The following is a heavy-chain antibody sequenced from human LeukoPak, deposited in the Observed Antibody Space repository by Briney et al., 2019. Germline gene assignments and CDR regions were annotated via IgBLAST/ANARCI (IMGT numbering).Heavy chain of an antibody. CDR3: ARDGGTPRDY. CDR1: VFTFSSYW. V-gene: IGHV3-48*02. Sequence: PGGSLRLSCAASVFTFSSYWMNWARQAPGKGLEWVSYISDSGSTKYYADSVKGRFTISRDNAKNSLYLQMNSLRDEDTAVYYCARDGGTPRDYWGQGTLVTVSS. D-gene: IGHD1-26*01. J-gene: IGHJ4*02. CDR2: ISDSGSTK.